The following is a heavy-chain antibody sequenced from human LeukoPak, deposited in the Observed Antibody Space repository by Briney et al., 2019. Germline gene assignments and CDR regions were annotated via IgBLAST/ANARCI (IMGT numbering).Heavy chain of an antibody. D-gene: IGHD5-18*01. CDR2: IYYSGTT. CDR1: GGSISSSGFY. V-gene: IGHV4-39*01. CDR3: ARHAALDTKRGWNNHNWFDP. J-gene: IGHJ5*02. Sequence: SETLSLTCTVSGGSISSSGFYWGWIRQPPGKWLEWIGTIYYSGTTYYNPSLKSRVTISVDTSKNQFSLKLSSVTAADTAVYYCARHAALDTKRGWNNHNWFDPRGQGTLVTVSP.